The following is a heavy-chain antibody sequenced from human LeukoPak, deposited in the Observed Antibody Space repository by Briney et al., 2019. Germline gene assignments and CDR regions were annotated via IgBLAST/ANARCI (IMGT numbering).Heavy chain of an antibody. D-gene: IGHD3-16*02. Sequence: GGSLRLSCAASGFTVSSNYMSWVRQAPGKGLEWVSAVRGRGVNTYYADSVRGRFTISRDNSKSTMYLQMNSLRAEDTAVYYCARGFDYIWGSYRPYFFDSWGQGTLVTVSS. CDR2: VRGRGVNT. CDR3: ARGFDYIWGSYRPYFFDS. CDR1: GFTVSSNY. V-gene: IGHV3-23*01. J-gene: IGHJ4*02.